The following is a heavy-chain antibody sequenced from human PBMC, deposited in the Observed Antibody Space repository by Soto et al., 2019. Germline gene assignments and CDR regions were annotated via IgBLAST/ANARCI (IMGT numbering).Heavy chain of an antibody. CDR3: AKNSGSYYTEDYFDP. CDR1: GFSFSTYG. CDR2: IWYDGSNK. D-gene: IGHD3-3*01. V-gene: IGHV3-33*06. J-gene: IGHJ5*02. Sequence: VGSLRLSCAASGFSFSTYGMHWVRQAPGKGLEWVAVIWYDGSNKYYGDSVKGRFTISRDNSKNTLYLQMNSLRAEDTAVYYCAKNSGSYYTEDYFDPWGQGTLVTVSS.